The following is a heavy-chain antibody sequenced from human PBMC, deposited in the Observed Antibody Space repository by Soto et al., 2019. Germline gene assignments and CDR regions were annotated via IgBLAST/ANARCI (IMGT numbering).Heavy chain of an antibody. CDR2: ILHDGNNK. CDR1: GFTFSNYI. Sequence: GGSLRLSCAASGFTFSNYIMHWVRQAPGKGLEWVAIILHDGNNKYYADSVKGRFTISRDNSKNMLYLQMNSLRTEDTAIYYCARDDEGGSYCDLGYWGQGTLVTVSS. D-gene: IGHD3-10*01. CDR3: ARDDEGGSYCDLGY. V-gene: IGHV3-30-3*01. J-gene: IGHJ4*02.